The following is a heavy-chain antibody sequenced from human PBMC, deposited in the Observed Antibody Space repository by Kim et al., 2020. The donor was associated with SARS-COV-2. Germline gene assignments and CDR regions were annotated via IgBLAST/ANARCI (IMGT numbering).Heavy chain of an antibody. CDR2: ISYDGSNK. V-gene: IGHV3-30*18. J-gene: IGHJ4*02. CDR3: AKFDRWLLANGDAGVDY. D-gene: IGHD3-22*01. Sequence: GSLRLSCAASGFTFSSYGMHWVRQAPGKGLEWVAVISYDGSNKYYADSVKGRFTISRDNSKNTLYLQMNSLRAEDTAVYYCAKFDRWLLANGDAGVDYWGQGTLVTVSS. CDR1: GFTFSSYG.